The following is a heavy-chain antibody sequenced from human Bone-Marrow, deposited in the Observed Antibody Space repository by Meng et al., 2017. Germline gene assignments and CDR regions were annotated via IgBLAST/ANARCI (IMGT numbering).Heavy chain of an antibody. CDR3: ARGPTTMAHDFDY. D-gene: IGHD4-11*01. V-gene: IGHV4-34*01. J-gene: IGHJ4*02. CDR1: GGSFSDYY. Sequence: QVQLQQWVAGLLNPSATLSLTCVVSGGSFSDYYWSWIRQPPGKGLEWIGEINHSGSTNYNPSLESRATISVDTSQNNLSLKLSSVTAADSAVYYCARGPTTMAHDFDYWGQGTLVTVSS. CDR2: INHSGST.